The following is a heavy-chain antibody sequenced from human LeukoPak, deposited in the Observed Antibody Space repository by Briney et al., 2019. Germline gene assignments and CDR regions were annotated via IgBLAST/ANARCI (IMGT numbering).Heavy chain of an antibody. CDR2: IRYDGSNK. CDR1: GFTFSSYG. V-gene: IGHV3-30*02. CDR3: ARDATYYYDSSGYYYSNWFDP. D-gene: IGHD3-22*01. Sequence: GGSLRLSCAASGFTFSSYGMHWVRQAPGKGLEWVAFIRYDGSNKYYADSVKGRFTISRDNSKNTLYLQMNSLRAEDTAVYYCARDATYYYDSSGYYYSNWFDPWGQGTLVTVSS. J-gene: IGHJ5*02.